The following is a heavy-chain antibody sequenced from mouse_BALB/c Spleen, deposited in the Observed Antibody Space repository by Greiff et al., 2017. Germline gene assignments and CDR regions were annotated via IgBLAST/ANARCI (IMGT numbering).Heavy chain of an antibody. V-gene: IGHV1-87*01. D-gene: IGHD1-2*01. J-gene: IGHJ3*01. CDR3: ARYTTATGFAY. CDR2: IYPGDGDT. Sequence: QVQLQQSGAELARSGASVKLSCKASGYTFTSYWMQWVKQRPGQGLEWIGAIYPGDGDTRYTQKFKGKATLTADKSSSTAYMQLSSLASEDSAVYYCARYTTATGFAYWGQGTLVTVSA. CDR1: GYTFTSYW.